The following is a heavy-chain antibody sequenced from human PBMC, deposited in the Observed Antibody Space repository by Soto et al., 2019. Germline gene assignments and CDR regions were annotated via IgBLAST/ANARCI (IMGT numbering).Heavy chain of an antibody. CDR1: GYTFTNYD. CDR2: MNPDSGNT. V-gene: IGHV1-8*01. D-gene: IGHD3-16*01. J-gene: IGHJ5*02. CDR3: ATGRFRRTWFDP. Sequence: QVQLVQSGAEVKKPGASVKVSCKASGYTFTNYDIHWVRQATGQGLEWMGWMNPDSGNTGHSKQFQGRVTMTRDTSITTASMEMSSLRFADTAVYYCATGRFRRTWFDPWGQGTLVTVSS.